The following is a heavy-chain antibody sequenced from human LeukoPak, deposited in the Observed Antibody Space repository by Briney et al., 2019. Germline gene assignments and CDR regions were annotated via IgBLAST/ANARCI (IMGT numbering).Heavy chain of an antibody. CDR2: INSDGSST. CDR3: ARGPYCSGGSCYSVALNY. CDR1: GFTFSNYW. J-gene: IGHJ4*02. Sequence: GGSLRLSCAASGFTFSNYWMHWVRHAPGKGLVWVSRINSDGSSTTYADSVKGRSTMSRDNAKNTLYLQMNSLRAQDTAVYYCARGPYCSGGSCYSVALNYWGQGALVTVSS. D-gene: IGHD2-15*01. V-gene: IGHV3-74*01.